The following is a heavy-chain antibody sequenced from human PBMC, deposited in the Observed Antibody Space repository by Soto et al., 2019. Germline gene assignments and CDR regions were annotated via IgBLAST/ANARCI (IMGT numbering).Heavy chain of an antibody. D-gene: IGHD3-10*01. CDR3: ARVGYQYGSGHDFDP. CDR1: GGTFSNYG. J-gene: IGHJ5*02. V-gene: IGHV1-69*12. CDR2: IIPIFHTA. Sequence: QVQLVQSGAEVKKPGSSVKVSCKSSGGTFSNYGLNWVRQAPGQGLEWMGGIIPIFHTAIYAQKFQGRVTITAHESTGTAYMELSSLRSEDTAVYYCARVGYQYGSGHDFDPWGQGSLVTVSS.